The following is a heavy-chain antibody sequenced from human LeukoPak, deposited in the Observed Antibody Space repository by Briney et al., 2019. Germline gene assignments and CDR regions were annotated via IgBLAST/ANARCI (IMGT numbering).Heavy chain of an antibody. J-gene: IGHJ3*02. D-gene: IGHD3-9*01. V-gene: IGHV4-59*08. CDR3: ARQRTWRAGYSDADDAFDI. Sequence: SETLSLTCTVSGASISTFYWNWIRQSPGKGLEWIGYFSYIGSTNYNPSLKSRVTISGDTSKNHFSLRLSSVTAADTAVYYCARQRTWRAGYSDADDAFDIWGQGTVVTVSS. CDR2: FSYIGST. CDR1: GASISTFY.